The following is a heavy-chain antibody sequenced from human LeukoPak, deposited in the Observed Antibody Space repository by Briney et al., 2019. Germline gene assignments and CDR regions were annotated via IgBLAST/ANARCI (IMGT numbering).Heavy chain of an antibody. CDR2: IHYTGST. V-gene: IGHV4-39*07. CDR1: GVSISSSSYY. Sequence: SETLSLTCTVSGVSISSSSYYWGWIRQPPGKGLEWIGSIHYTGSTYYNPSLKSRVTISVDTSNNQCSLKLSFVTAADTAVYHCARDFHARFDPWGQGTLVTVSS. CDR3: ARDFHARFDP. J-gene: IGHJ5*02.